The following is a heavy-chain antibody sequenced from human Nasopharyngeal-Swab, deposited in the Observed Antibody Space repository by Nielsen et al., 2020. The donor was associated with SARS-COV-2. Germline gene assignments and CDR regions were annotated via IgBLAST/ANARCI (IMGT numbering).Heavy chain of an antibody. Sequence: GGSLRLSCAASGFTLSSDSLNWVRQAPGKGLEWVSYISSSSSTIYYADSVKGRFTISRDNAKNSLYLQMNSLRDEDTVVYYCARDISSSAGFDYWGQGTLVTVSS. CDR3: ARDISSSAGFDY. J-gene: IGHJ4*02. V-gene: IGHV3-48*02. D-gene: IGHD6-6*01. CDR2: ISSSSSTI. CDR1: GFTLSSDS.